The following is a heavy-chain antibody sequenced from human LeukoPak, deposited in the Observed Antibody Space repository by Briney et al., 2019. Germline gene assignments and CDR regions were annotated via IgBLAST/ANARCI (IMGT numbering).Heavy chain of an antibody. J-gene: IGHJ4*02. CDR3: ARGSGSYYVH. D-gene: IGHD1-26*01. V-gene: IGHV3-7*01. CDR1: GFTVSSNY. Sequence: GGSLRLSCAASGFTVSSNYMSWVRQAPGKGLEWVANIKQDGSEKYYVDSVKGRFTISRDNARNSLYLQMNSLRAEDTAVYYCARGSGSYYVHWGQGTLVTVSS. CDR2: IKQDGSEK.